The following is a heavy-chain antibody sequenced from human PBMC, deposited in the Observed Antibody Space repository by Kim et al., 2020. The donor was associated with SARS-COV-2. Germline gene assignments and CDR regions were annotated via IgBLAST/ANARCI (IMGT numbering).Heavy chain of an antibody. CDR3: ARGFRAAAGPFYYYYYMDV. V-gene: IGHV1-8*01. J-gene: IGHJ6*03. CDR1: GYTFTSYD. D-gene: IGHD6-13*01. CDR2: MNPNSGNT. Sequence: ASVKVSCKASGYTFTSYDINWVRQATGQGLEWMRWMNPNSGNTGYAQKFQGRVTMTRNTSISTAYMELSSLRSEDTAVYYCARGFRAAAGPFYYYYYMDVWGKGTTVTVSS.